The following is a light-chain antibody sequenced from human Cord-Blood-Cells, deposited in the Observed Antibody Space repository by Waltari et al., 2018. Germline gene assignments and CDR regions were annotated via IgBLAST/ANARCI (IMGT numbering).Light chain of an antibody. CDR2: GAS. CDR1: QSVSSSY. V-gene: IGKV3-20*01. CDR3: QQYGSSPWT. J-gene: IGKJ1*01. Sequence: ASQSVSSSYLAWYQQKPGQAPRLLIYGASSWATGIPDRFSGSGSGTDFTLTISRLEPEDFAVYYCQQYGSSPWTFGQGTKVEIK.